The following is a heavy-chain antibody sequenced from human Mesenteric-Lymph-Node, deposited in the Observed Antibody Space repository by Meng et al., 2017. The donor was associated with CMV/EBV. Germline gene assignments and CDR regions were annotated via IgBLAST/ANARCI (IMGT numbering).Heavy chain of an antibody. CDR2: INWKGDRT. CDR1: GFTFDDFG. V-gene: IGHV3-20*04. Sequence: GESLKISCLASGFTFDDFGMSWVRQVPGKGLEWVTGINWKGDRTAYADFVKGRFTISRDDAKNSLYLQMNSLRVEDTALYYCAKGATGYSGYDRIDYWGQGTLVTVSS. D-gene: IGHD5-12*01. CDR3: AKGATGYSGYDRIDY. J-gene: IGHJ4*02.